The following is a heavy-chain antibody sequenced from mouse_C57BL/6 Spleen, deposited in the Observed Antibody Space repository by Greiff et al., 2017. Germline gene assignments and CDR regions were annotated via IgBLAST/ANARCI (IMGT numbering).Heavy chain of an antibody. Sequence: QVQLQQSGPELVKPGASVKISCKASGYAFSSSWMNWVKQRPGKGLEWIGRIYPGDGDTNYNGKFKGKATLTADKSSSTAYMQLSSLTSEYSAVYFCACLPYDGYYYFDYWGQGTTLTVSS. V-gene: IGHV1-82*01. CDR2: IYPGDGDT. CDR1: GYAFSSSW. J-gene: IGHJ2*01. CDR3: ACLPYDGYYYFDY. D-gene: IGHD2-3*01.